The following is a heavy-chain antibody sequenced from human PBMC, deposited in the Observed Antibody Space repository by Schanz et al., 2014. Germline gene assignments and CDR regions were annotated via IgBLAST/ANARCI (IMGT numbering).Heavy chain of an antibody. J-gene: IGHJ4*02. CDR3: AKGQLLSYYFDY. Sequence: EVQMLESGGGLVQPGGSLRLSCVASGFTFRRYGMSWVRQAPGKGLEWVSVIAGDGGGPNYVDSVKGRFTISRDNSKNTLYLQMNSLRAEDTAVYYCAKGQLLSYYFDYWGQGTLVTVSS. CDR1: GFTFRRYG. CDR2: IAGDGGGP. D-gene: IGHD2-21*01. V-gene: IGHV3-23*01.